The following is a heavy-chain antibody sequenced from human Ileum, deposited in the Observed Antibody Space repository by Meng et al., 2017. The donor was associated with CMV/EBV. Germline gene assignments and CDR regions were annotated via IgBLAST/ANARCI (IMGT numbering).Heavy chain of an antibody. CDR3: ASGRLQFTPSALQH. D-gene: IGHD5-24*01. Sequence: VQLQQWGAGLLKPSETLSLPCAVSGEPLNGFFCSWIRQPPGRGLEWIGEVNNRGRTNYNPSLKSRLTISIDTSKRQLSLMVTSVTAADSAIYYCASGRLQFTPSALQHWGPGTLVTVPS. CDR2: VNNRGRT. V-gene: IGHV4-34*02. J-gene: IGHJ1*01. CDR1: GEPLNGFF.